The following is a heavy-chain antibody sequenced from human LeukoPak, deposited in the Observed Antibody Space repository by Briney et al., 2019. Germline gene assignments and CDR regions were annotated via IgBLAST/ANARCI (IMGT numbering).Heavy chain of an antibody. Sequence: HPGGSLRLSCAASGFTFSSYDMHWVRQATGKGLEWVSAIGHGGDTHYSGSVKGRFTISRENAKNSLYLQMNSLGAGDTAVYYCARGNILTGYMYWGQGTLVTVSS. CDR3: ARGNILTGYMY. D-gene: IGHD3-9*01. J-gene: IGHJ4*02. CDR2: IGHGGDT. V-gene: IGHV3-13*04. CDR1: GFTFSSYD.